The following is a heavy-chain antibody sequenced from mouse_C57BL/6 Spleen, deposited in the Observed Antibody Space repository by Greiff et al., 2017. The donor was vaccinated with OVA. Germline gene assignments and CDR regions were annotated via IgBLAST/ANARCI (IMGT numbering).Heavy chain of an antibody. Sequence: VQLQQPGAELVKPGASVKMSCKASGYTFTSYWITWVKQRPGQGLEWIGDIYPGSGSTNYNEKFKSKATLTVDKSSSTAYMQLSSLTSEDSAVYYCARRGIVTTSFYFGYWGNGTTLTVAS. V-gene: IGHV1-55*01. CDR2: IYPGSGST. CDR3: ARRGIVTTSFYFGY. D-gene: IGHD2-10*02. CDR1: GYTFTSYW. J-gene: IGHJ2*01.